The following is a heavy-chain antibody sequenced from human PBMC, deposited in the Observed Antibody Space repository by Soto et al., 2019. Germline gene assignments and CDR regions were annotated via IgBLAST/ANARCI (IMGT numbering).Heavy chain of an antibody. D-gene: IGHD6-19*01. CDR1: GFTFSSSA. J-gene: IGHJ4*02. CDR2: ISGSGGNI. Sequence: PGGSLRLSCAASGFTFSSSAMSWVRQAPGKGLEWVSSISGSGGNIYDADSVKGRFTISRDNSKNTLYLQMNSLRAEDTAVYFCAKDRERQAVVFSYSFDYWGLGTLVTVSS. V-gene: IGHV3-23*01. CDR3: AKDRERQAVVFSYSFDY.